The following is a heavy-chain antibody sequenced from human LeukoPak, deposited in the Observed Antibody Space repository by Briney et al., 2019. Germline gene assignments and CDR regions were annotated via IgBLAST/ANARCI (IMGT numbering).Heavy chain of an antibody. D-gene: IGHD6-19*01. CDR1: GYTFTGYY. CDR2: INPNSGGT. Sequence: VASVKVSCKASGYTFTGYYMHWVRQAPGQGLEWMGWINPNSGGTNYAQKFQGRVTMTRDTSISTAYMELSRLRFDDTAVYYCARMPSSGKDYWGQGTLVTVSS. J-gene: IGHJ4*02. V-gene: IGHV1-2*02. CDR3: ARMPSSGKDY.